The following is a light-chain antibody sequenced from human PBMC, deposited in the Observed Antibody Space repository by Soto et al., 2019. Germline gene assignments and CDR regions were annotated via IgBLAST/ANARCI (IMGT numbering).Light chain of an antibody. J-gene: IGKJ2*01. CDR2: KAT. CDR3: QQYNDFQYT. CDR1: QSIGSW. V-gene: IGKV1-5*03. Sequence: DIQMTQSPSTPSASVGDGVTITCRASQSIGSWLAWYQQKPGKAPKLLIYKATNLQSGVPSRFSGSGSGTDFSLTISSLQPVDSATYYCQQYNDFQYTFGQGTKLEI.